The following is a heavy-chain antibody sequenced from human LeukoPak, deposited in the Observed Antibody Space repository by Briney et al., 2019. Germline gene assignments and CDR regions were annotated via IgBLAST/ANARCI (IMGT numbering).Heavy chain of an antibody. CDR2: TYYRSKWYN. D-gene: IGHD6-6*01. Sequence: SQTLSLTCAISGDSVSSNTAAWNWIRQSPSRGLEWLGRTYYRSKWYNDYALSVKSRITVNPDTSENQFSLQLNSVTPEDTAVYYCARDLGYCNSCLDYWGQGTLVTVSS. V-gene: IGHV6-1*01. J-gene: IGHJ4*02. CDR1: GDSVSSNTAA. CDR3: ARDLGYCNSCLDY.